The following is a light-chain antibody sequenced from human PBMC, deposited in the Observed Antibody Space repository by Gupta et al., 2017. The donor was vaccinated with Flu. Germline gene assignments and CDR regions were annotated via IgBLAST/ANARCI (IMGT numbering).Light chain of an antibody. J-gene: IGLJ1*01. CDR2: RNI. CDR3: QSYETSRSGFYV. Sequence: TISFTGSSTNIGAGYSVHCYRQLPYTAPNLLLYRNINRPSGAPDRFSVSVSGTSASLVISGPQAEEEADYYCQSYETSRSGFYVFGTGTKVTVL. CDR1: STNIGAGYS. V-gene: IGLV1-40*01.